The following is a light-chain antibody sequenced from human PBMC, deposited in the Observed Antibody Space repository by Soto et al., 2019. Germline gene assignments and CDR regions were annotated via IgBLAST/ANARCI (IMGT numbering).Light chain of an antibody. Sequence: QSVLTQPPSVSGSPGQSVAISCTGTSSDVGGYNRVSWYQQAPGKAPKLLIYDVSNRPSGGSTRFSGSKSGNTASLTISVLQAEDEADYYCTSYASGSADVFGPGTKVTVL. CDR2: DVS. V-gene: IGLV2-18*02. J-gene: IGLJ1*01. CDR1: SSDVGGYNR. CDR3: TSYASGSADV.